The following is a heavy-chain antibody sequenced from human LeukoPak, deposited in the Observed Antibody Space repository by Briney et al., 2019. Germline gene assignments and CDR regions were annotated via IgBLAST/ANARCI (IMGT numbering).Heavy chain of an antibody. CDR3: ATDVRGLVPYYFDF. Sequence: SETLSLTCAVSGGSISSYYWNWIRQPPGKGLEWIGYIYYSGSTNYKPSLKSRVTISIDTSKNQLSLQLTSVTAADTAVYHCATDVRGLVPYYFDFWGQGTLVAVSS. J-gene: IGHJ4*02. CDR2: IYYSGST. CDR1: GGSISSYY. D-gene: IGHD3-10*02. V-gene: IGHV4-59*01.